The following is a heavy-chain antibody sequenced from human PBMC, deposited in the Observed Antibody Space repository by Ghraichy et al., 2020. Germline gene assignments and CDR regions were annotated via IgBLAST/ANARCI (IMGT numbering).Heavy chain of an antibody. CDR1: GFSLSNYW. D-gene: IGHD2-15*01. CDR2: IKSDGSST. V-gene: IGHV3-74*01. CDR3: AREYCSGGRCYFGTGGSHFDY. Sequence: GGSLRLSCAASGFSLSNYWMHWVRQAPGQGLVWVSRIKSDGSSTIYADSVKGRFTISRDNAKNTLYLQMNSLRAEDTAVYYCAREYCSGGRCYFGTGGSHFDYWGQGTLVTVSS. J-gene: IGHJ4*02.